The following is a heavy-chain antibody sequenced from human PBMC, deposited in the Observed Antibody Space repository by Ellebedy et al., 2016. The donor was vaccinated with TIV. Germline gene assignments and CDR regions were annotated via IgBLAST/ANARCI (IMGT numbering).Heavy chain of an antibody. J-gene: IGHJ4*02. D-gene: IGHD6-6*01. CDR2: LKQDGREE. CDR3: ARCRYPGARSSFDS. V-gene: IGHV3-7*03. Sequence: GESLKISCVASGFTFSSYWMSWVRQAPGRGLAWVANLKQDGREEYYVDSVKGRFTISRDNAKNSLYLQMNSLRVEDTALYHCARCRYPGARSSFDSWGQGTLVTVSS. CDR1: GFTFSSYW.